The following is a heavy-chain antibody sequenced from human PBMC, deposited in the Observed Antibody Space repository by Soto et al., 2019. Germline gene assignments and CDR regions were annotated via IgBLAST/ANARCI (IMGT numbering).Heavy chain of an antibody. Sequence: ASVKVSCKAFGYTFTGYYMHLVRQAPGQGLERMGWINPNSGGTNYAQKFQGWVTMTRDTSISTAYMELSRLRSDDTAVYYCARDGYDSLYYYYGMDVWGQGTTVTVSS. D-gene: IGHD5-12*01. CDR1: GYTFTGYY. J-gene: IGHJ6*02. CDR3: ARDGYDSLYYYYGMDV. V-gene: IGHV1-2*04. CDR2: INPNSGGT.